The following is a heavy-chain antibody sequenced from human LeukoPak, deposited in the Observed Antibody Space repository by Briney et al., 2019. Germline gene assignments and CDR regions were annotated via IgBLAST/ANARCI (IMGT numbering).Heavy chain of an antibody. J-gene: IGHJ6*03. CDR2: IYYSGST. CDR3: ARDSSDMVRGVINYYYYYMDV. Sequence: SETLSLTCAVSGGSISSGDYYWSWIRQPPGKGLEWIGYIYYSGSTYYNPSLKSRVTISVDTSKNQFSLKLSSVTAADTAVYYCARDSSDMVRGVINYYYYYMDVWGKGTTVTVS. CDR1: GGSISSGDYY. V-gene: IGHV4-30-4*08. D-gene: IGHD3-10*01.